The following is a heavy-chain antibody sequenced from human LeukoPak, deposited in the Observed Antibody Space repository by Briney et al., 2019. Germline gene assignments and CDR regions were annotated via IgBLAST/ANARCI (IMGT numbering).Heavy chain of an antibody. D-gene: IGHD6-6*01. J-gene: IGHJ4*02. CDR3: ARGSTIAAREFDY. V-gene: IGHV1-2*02. CDR1: GYTFTGYY. CDR2: INPNSGDT. Sequence: ASVRVPCKASGYTFTGYYMHWVRQAPGQGLEWMGWINPNSGDTNYAQKFQGRVTMTRDTSISTAYMELSRLRSDDTAVYYCARGSTIAAREFDYWGQGTLVTVSS.